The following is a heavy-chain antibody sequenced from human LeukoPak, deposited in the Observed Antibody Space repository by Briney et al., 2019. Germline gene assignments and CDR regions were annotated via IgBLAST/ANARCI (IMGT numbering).Heavy chain of an antibody. CDR2: INWNGGST. J-gene: IGHJ5*02. Sequence: AGGSLRLSCAASGFTFDDYGMCWVRQAPGKGLEWVSGINWNGGSTGYADSVKGRFTISRDNAKNSLYLQMNSLRAEDTALYYCARDKGSGWSWASNDNWFDPWGQGTLVTVSS. CDR1: GFTFDDYG. V-gene: IGHV3-20*04. D-gene: IGHD6-19*01. CDR3: ARDKGSGWSWASNDNWFDP.